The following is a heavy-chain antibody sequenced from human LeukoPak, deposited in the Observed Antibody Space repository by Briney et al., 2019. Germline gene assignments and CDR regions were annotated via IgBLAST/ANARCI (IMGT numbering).Heavy chain of an antibody. CDR1: GFTFSSYL. Sequence: PGGSLRLSCAASGFTFSSYLMHWVRQAPGKGLEWVSGIDWNGGSTGYADSVKGRFTISRDNAKNSLYLQMNSLRAEDTALYYCARGYCSSTSCYFDYWGQGTLVTVSS. CDR3: ARGYCSSTSCYFDY. CDR2: IDWNGGST. J-gene: IGHJ4*02. D-gene: IGHD2-2*01. V-gene: IGHV3-20*04.